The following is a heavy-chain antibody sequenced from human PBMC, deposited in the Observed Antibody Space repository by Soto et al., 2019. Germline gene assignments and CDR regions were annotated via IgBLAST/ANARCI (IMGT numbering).Heavy chain of an antibody. V-gene: IGHV3-15*01. Sequence: TGGSLRLSCAASGFTFSNAWMSWVRQAPGKGLEWVGRIKSKTDGGTTDYAAPVKGRFTISRDDSKNTLYLQMNSLRAEDTAVYYCAKEGDTGYSYVNGFDYWGQGTLVTVSS. J-gene: IGHJ4*02. CDR2: IKSKTDGGTT. CDR3: AKEGDTGYSYVNGFDY. D-gene: IGHD5-18*01. CDR1: GFTFSNAW.